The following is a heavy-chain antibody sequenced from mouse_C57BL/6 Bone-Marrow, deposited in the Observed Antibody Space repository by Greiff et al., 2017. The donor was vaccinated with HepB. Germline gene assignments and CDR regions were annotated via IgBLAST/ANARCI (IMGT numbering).Heavy chain of an antibody. Sequence: QVQLQQSGAELVKPGASVKISCKASGYAFSSYWMNWVKQRPGKGLEWIGQIYPGDGDTNYNGKFKGKATLTADKSSSTAYMQLSSLTSEDSAVYFCARLGDYYGAMDYWGQGTSVTVSS. CDR1: GYAFSSYW. CDR3: ARLGDYYGAMDY. D-gene: IGHD1-1*01. V-gene: IGHV1-80*01. J-gene: IGHJ4*01. CDR2: IYPGDGDT.